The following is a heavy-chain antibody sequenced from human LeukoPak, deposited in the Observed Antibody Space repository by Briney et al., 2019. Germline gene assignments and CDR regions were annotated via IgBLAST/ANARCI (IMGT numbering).Heavy chain of an antibody. J-gene: IGHJ6*03. CDR3: ARIEAEDYYYMDV. CDR2: IYTSGST. V-gene: IGHV4-4*09. Sequence: SETLSLTCAVYGGSFSSYYWSWIRQPPGKGLEWIGYIYTSGSTNYNPSLKSRVTISVDTSKNQFSLKLSSVTAADTAVYYCARIEAEDYYYMDVWGKGTTVTVSS. CDR1: GGSFSSYY.